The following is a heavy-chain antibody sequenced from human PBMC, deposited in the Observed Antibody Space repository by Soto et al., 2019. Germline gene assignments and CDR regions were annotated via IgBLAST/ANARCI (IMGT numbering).Heavy chain of an antibody. D-gene: IGHD2-15*01. CDR2: ISGSGGST. CDR1: VFTFISYA. J-gene: IGHJ5*02. V-gene: IGHV3-23*01. Sequence: GGSLRLSCASSVFTFISYAMSWVRQAPGKGLEWVSAISGSGGSTYYADSVKGRFTISRDNSKNTLYLQMNSLRAEDTAVYYCAKDPIPCSGGSRYQGWFDPWGQGTLVTVS. CDR3: AKDPIPCSGGSRYQGWFDP.